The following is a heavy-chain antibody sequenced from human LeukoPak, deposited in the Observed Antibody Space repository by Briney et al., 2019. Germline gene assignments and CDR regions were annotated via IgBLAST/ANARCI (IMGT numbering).Heavy chain of an antibody. CDR2: ISSSGSTI. Sequence: GGSLRLSCAASGFTFSSYEMNWVRQAPGKGLEWVSYISSSGSTIYYADSVKGRFAISRDNAKNSPYLQMNSLRAEDTAVYYCAREEYDSSGYHHDYWGQGTLVTVSS. D-gene: IGHD3-22*01. CDR3: AREEYDSSGYHHDY. V-gene: IGHV3-48*03. CDR1: GFTFSSYE. J-gene: IGHJ4*02.